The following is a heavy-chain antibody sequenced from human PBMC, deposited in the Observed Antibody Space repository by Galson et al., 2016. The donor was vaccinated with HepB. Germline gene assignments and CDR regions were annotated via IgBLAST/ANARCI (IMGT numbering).Heavy chain of an antibody. J-gene: IGHJ6*02. CDR3: ARVRSVVGTTGTFGLDV. D-gene: IGHD1-26*01. CDR2: INPNSGVS. Sequence: SVKVSCKASGYTFTGYYMHWVRQAPGQGLESLGWINPNSGVSKYAQKFQGRVTMTRDTSISTAYMELSRLRSDDTAVYYCARVRSVVGTTGTFGLDVWGQGTRVIVSS. V-gene: IGHV1-2*02. CDR1: GYTFTGYY.